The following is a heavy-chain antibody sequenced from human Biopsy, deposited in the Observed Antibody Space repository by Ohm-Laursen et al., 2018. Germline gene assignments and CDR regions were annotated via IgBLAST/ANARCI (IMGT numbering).Heavy chain of an antibody. CDR3: ARDEGLLRTFDI. V-gene: IGHV4-4*07. D-gene: IGHD1-26*01. CDR2: IYSNGNT. Sequence: GTLSLTCTVSGGSISGHFWSWVRQPAGKGLEWIGRIYSNGNTNYNPSLKSRVSMSVDTSKNHFSLNLTSVTAADTAMYYCARDEGLLRTFDIWGQGTLGTVSS. CDR1: GGSISGHF. J-gene: IGHJ3*02.